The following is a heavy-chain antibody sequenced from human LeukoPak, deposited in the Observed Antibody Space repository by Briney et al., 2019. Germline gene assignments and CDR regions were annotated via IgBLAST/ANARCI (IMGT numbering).Heavy chain of an antibody. D-gene: IGHD3-22*01. CDR3: AIRRSDRSGYYYWFDP. V-gene: IGHV4-59*01. J-gene: IGHJ5*02. CDR1: GGSISSYY. Sequence: SETLSLTCTVSGGSISSYYWSWIRQPPGKGLEWIGYIYFSGSTNYNPSLKSRVTISVDTSKNQFTLKLSSVTAADPGVYFCAIRRSDRSGYYYWFDPWGQGTLVTVSS. CDR2: IYFSGST.